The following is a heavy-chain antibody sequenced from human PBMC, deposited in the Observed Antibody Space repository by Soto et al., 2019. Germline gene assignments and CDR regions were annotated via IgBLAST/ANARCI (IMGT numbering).Heavy chain of an antibody. CDR3: ASIGMITFGGVIAPTFMDV. CDR2: IYYSGST. CDR1: GGSISSSSYY. D-gene: IGHD3-16*02. V-gene: IGHV4-39*01. J-gene: IGHJ6*03. Sequence: SETLSLTCTVSGGSISSSSYYWGWIRQPPGKGLEWIGSIYYSGSTYYNPSLKSRVTISVDTSKNQFSLKLSSVTAADTAVYYCASIGMITFGGVIAPTFMDVWGKGTTVTVSS.